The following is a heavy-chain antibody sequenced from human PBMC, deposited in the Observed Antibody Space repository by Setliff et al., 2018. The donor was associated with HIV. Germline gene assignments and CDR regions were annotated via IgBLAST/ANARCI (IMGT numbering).Heavy chain of an antibody. Sequence: GASVKVSCKASGYSFARYGLSWVRQAPGQGLEWMGWISGFNGNTKYAQSSQDRVAMTTETATSTAYMEMRSLRSDDTAVYFCARVPYRSAWFSGGHDAFDIWGQGTMVTVSS. D-gene: IGHD6-19*01. CDR3: ARVPYRSAWFSGGHDAFDI. J-gene: IGHJ3*02. CDR1: GYSFARYG. CDR2: ISGFNGNT. V-gene: IGHV1-18*01.